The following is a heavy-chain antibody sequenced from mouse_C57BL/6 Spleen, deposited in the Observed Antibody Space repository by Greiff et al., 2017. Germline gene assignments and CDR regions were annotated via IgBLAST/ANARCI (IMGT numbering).Heavy chain of an antibody. CDR2: INPSTGGT. CDR3: ARIRSYYYGSSWYFDV. CDR1: GYSFTGYY. Sequence: EVQLQQSGPELVKPGASVKISCKASGYSFTGYYMNWVKQSPEKSLEWIGEINPSTGGTTYNQKFKAKATLTVDKSSSTAYMQLKSLTSEDSAVYYCARIRSYYYGSSWYFDVWGTGTTVTVSS. V-gene: IGHV1-42*01. D-gene: IGHD1-1*01. J-gene: IGHJ1*03.